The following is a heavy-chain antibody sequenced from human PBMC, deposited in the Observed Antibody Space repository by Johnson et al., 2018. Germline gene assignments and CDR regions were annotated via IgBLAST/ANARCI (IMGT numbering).Heavy chain of an antibody. CDR1: GFTFSNYY. Sequence: QVQLVQSGGALVKPGGSLRLSCVASGFTFSNYYMAWIRQAPGKGLEWLSYISTSGTIIEYGDSVKGRFTISRDNAKNSLYLQMNSLRVDDTSVYYCAAALGYGDYVKADWGQGTLVTVSS. CDR2: ISTSGTII. D-gene: IGHD4-17*01. J-gene: IGHJ4*02. V-gene: IGHV3-11*04. CDR3: AAALGYGDYVKAD.